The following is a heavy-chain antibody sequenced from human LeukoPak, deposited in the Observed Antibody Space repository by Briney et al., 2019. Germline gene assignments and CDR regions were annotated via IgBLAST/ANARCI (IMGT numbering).Heavy chain of an antibody. CDR3: AKHTSYYYYYMDV. J-gene: IGHJ6*03. CDR2: ISGSGGST. D-gene: IGHD3-3*01. V-gene: IGHV3-23*01. CDR1: GFTVSSNY. Sequence: GGSLRLSCAGSGFTVSSNYMSWVRQAPGKGLEWVSTISGSGGSTYYADSVKGQFTISRDNSKNTLYLQMNSLRAADTAVYYCAKHTSYYYYYMDVWGKGTTVTVSS.